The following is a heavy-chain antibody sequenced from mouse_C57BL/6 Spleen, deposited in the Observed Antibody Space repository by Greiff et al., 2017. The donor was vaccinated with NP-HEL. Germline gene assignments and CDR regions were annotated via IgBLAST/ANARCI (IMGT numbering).Heavy chain of an antibody. V-gene: IGHV1-22*01. CDR3: ARGIYYGTHYYAMDY. CDR1: GYPFTDYN. CDR2: INPNNGGT. J-gene: IGHJ4*01. D-gene: IGHD2-1*01. Sequence: EVQLQQSGPELVKPGASVKMSCKASGYPFTDYNMHWVKQSHGKSLGWIGYINPNNGGTSYNQKFKGKATLTVNKSSSTAYMELRSLTSEDSAVYYCARGIYYGTHYYAMDYWGQGTSVTVSS.